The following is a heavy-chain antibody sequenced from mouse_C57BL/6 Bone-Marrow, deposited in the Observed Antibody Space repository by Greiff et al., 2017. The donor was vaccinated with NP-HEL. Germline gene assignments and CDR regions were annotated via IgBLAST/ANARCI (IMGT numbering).Heavy chain of an antibody. CDR3: ARGEDY. CDR2: ISYDGSN. J-gene: IGHJ2*01. V-gene: IGHV3-6*01. Sequence: EVQLVESGPGLVKPSHSLSLSCSVTGYSFTSCCYWYLMRQFPGNKLEWMGYISYDGSNNYNPSLKNRISITRDTSKNQFFLKLNSVTTEDTATYYCARGEDYWGQGTTLTVSS. CDR1: GYSFTSCCY.